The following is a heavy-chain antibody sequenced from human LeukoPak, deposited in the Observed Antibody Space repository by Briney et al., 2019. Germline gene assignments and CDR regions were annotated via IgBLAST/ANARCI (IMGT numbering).Heavy chain of an antibody. J-gene: IGHJ6*02. CDR2: IYSGGST. CDR3: ARLSGSYPLYYYGMDV. D-gene: IGHD1-26*01. CDR1: GFTVSSNY. V-gene: IGHV3-66*04. Sequence: GGSLRLSCAASGFTVSSNYMRWVRQAPGEGVEGGSVIYSGGSTYYADSVKGRFTISRDNSKNTLYLQMNSLRAEDTAVYYCARLSGSYPLYYYGMDVWGQGTTVTVSS.